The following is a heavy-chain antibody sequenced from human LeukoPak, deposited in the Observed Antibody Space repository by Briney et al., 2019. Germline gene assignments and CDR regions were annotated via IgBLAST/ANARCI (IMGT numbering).Heavy chain of an antibody. CDR1: GFTFSSYW. Sequence: PGGSLRLSCAASGFTFSSYWMSWVRQAPGKGLEWVANIKQDGSEKYYVDSVKGRFTISRDNAKNSLYLQMNSLRAEDTAVYYCARIGVLRYFDWWGGGGWNYYYYMDVWGKGTTVTVSS. D-gene: IGHD3-9*01. J-gene: IGHJ6*03. CDR2: IKQDGSEK. V-gene: IGHV3-7*01. CDR3: ARIGVLRYFDWWGGGGWNYYYYMDV.